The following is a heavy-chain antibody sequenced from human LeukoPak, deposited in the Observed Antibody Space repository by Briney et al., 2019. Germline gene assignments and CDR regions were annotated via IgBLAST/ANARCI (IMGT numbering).Heavy chain of an antibody. D-gene: IGHD1-7*01. V-gene: IGHV4-59*01. CDR3: ARVPGGGTAAN. CDR2: IYYSGST. J-gene: IGHJ3*01. Sequence: SETLSLTCTVSGGSISSYYWSWIRQPPGKGLEWIGYIYYSGSTNYNPSLKSRVTISVDTSKNQFSLKVSSVTAADSAVYYCARVPGGGTAANWGQGTMVTVSS. CDR1: GGSISSYY.